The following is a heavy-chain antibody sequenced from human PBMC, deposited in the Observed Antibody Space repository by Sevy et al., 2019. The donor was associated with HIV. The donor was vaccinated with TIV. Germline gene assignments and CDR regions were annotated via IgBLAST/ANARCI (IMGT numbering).Heavy chain of an antibody. J-gene: IGHJ6*02. CDR3: AKDGYAGTTKAYYYYGIDV. D-gene: IGHD1-7*01. Sequence: GGSLRLSCAASGFTFSSYAMSWVRQAPGKGLEWVSAISGSGGSTYYADSVKGRFTISRDNSKNTLYLQMNSLRAEDTAVYYCAKDGYAGTTKAYYYYGIDVWGQGTTVTVSS. CDR2: ISGSGGST. CDR1: GFTFSSYA. V-gene: IGHV3-23*01.